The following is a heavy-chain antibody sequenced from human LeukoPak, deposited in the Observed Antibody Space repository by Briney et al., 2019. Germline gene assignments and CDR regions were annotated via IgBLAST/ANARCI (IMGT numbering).Heavy chain of an antibody. CDR1: GGTFISYA. CDR2: IIPIFGTA. J-gene: IGHJ3*02. Sequence: SVKVSCKASGGTFISYAISWVRQAPGQGLEWMGGIIPIFGTANYAQKFQGRVTITADESTSTAYMELSSLRSEDTAVYYCAPGQLPRDGAFGIWGQGTMVTVSS. D-gene: IGHD2-2*01. V-gene: IGHV1-69*13. CDR3: APGQLPRDGAFGI.